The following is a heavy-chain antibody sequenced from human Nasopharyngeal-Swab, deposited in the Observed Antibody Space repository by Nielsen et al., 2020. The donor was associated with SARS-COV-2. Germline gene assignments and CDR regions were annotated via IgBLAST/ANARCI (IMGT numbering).Heavy chain of an antibody. J-gene: IGHJ6*02. D-gene: IGHD2-2*01. CDR3: ARDKVVVVPAAIYYYGMDV. CDR2: INSDGSST. CDR1: GFTFSSYW. Sequence: GESLKISCAASGFTFSSYWMHWVRQAPGKGLVWVSRINSDGSSTSYADSVKGRFTIPRDNAKNTLYLQMNSLRAEDTAVYYCARDKVVVVPAAIYYYGMDVWGQGITVTVSS. V-gene: IGHV3-74*01.